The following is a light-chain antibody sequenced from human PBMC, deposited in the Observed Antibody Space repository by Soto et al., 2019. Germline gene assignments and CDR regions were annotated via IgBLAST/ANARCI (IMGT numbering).Light chain of an antibody. CDR3: QQFGTSRLT. Sequence: EIVLTQSPGTLSLSPGERATLSCRASQSVSSRSLAWYQQKPGQAPRLLIYGASNRATGIPDRFSGSGSGTDFTLTIRRLEPEDFAMYYCQQFGTSRLTFGGGTKVEIK. CDR2: GAS. J-gene: IGKJ4*01. V-gene: IGKV3-20*01. CDR1: QSVSSRS.